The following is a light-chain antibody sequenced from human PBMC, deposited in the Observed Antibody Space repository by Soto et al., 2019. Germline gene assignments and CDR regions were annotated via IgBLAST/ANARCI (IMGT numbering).Light chain of an antibody. CDR2: TTS. CDR1: QSISNS. CDR3: QHSYSTTPT. Sequence: DIQMTQSPSSLSASVGDRVTITCRARQSISNSLYWYQQKPGKAPDLLIYTTSRLQSGVPSRFNGSGSGTDFTLTSSSLQPEYFATYYCQHSYSTTPTFGGGTNLEIK. J-gene: IGKJ4*01. V-gene: IGKV1-39*01.